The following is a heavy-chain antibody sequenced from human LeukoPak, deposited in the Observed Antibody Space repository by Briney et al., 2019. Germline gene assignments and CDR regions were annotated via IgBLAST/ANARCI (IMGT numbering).Heavy chain of an antibody. Sequence: SETLSLTCTVSGGSISSGGYYWSWIRQHPGKGLEWIGYIYNRGSTYYNPSLKSRITLSVDTSKNQFSLKLRSVTAADTAVYYCARGDGSYFDYWGQGTLVTVSS. J-gene: IGHJ4*02. CDR3: ARGDGSYFDY. CDR2: IYNRGST. CDR1: GGSISSGGYY. D-gene: IGHD3-10*01. V-gene: IGHV4-31*03.